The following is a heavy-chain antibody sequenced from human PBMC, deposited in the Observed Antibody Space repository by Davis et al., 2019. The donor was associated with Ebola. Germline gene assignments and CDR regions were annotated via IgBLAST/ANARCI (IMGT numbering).Heavy chain of an antibody. CDR3: ARKRGYSGYDPFDY. V-gene: IGHV4-34*01. Sequence: GSLRLSCAVYGGSFSGYYWSWIRQPPGKGLEWIGEINHSGSTNYNPSLKSRVTISVDTSKNQFSLKLSSVTAADTAVYYCARKRGYSGYDPFDYWGQGTLVTVSS. CDR1: GGSFSGYY. CDR2: INHSGST. J-gene: IGHJ4*02. D-gene: IGHD5-12*01.